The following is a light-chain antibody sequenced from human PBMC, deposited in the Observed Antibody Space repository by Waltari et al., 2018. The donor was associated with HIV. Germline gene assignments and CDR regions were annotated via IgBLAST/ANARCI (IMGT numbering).Light chain of an antibody. CDR3: QQYNNWPWFT. CDR1: QSVANN. J-gene: IGKJ2*01. Sequence: DIVMTQSPVTLSASPGKPATLSCRASQSVANNLAWYQQKPGQTPRLLIYAASTRATGISPRFSGSGSGTNFALTISSLQSEDVAFYYCQQYNNWPWFTFGQGTKVEIK. CDR2: AAS. V-gene: IGKV3-15*01.